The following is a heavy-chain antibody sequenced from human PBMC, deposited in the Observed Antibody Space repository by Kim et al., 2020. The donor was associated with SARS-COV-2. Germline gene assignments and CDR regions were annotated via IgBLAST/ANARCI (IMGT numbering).Heavy chain of an antibody. CDR2: ISGSGGSR. V-gene: IGHV3-23*01. CDR1: GFTFSNAA. CDR3: AKSNRSTCGAR. Sequence: GGSLRLSCAASGFTFSNAAMSWVRQAPGKGLEWVSAISGSGGSRYYADAAQGRVTITRANAKTTQNLQLQIHRPKTTDAYYYAKSNRSTCGARWGR. D-gene: IGHD2-2*01. J-gene: IGHJ2*01.